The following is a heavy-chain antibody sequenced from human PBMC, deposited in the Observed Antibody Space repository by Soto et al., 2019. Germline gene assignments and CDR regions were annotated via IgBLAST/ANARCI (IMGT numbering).Heavy chain of an antibody. D-gene: IGHD3-3*01. CDR1: GGSINTGDYY. J-gene: IGHJ6*02. CDR3: ARGVDFEGFSPYGMDV. Sequence: SETLSLTCTVSGGSINTGDYYWTWIRQPRGKGLEWIGYIYYSGTTYYNPSLKSRVSLSLDTSKNHFSLRLTSVTAADTAVYYCARGVDFEGFSPYGMDVSGQGTTVTASS. CDR2: IYYSGTT. V-gene: IGHV4-30-4*01.